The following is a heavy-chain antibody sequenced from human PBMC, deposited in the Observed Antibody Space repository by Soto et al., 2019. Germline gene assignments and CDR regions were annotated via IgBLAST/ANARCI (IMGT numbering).Heavy chain of an antibody. V-gene: IGHV2-5*02. CDR2: IYWDDDK. J-gene: IGHJ4*02. D-gene: IGHD6-13*01. CDR1: GFSLSTSGVG. Sequence: QITLKESSPTLVKPTQTLTLTCTFSGFSLSTSGVGVGWIRQPPGKALEWLALIYWDDDKRYSPSLKSRLTTTNDTSKNQVVLTMTNMDPVDTATYYCAPMLHSSSWYVHFDYWGQGTLVTVSS. CDR3: APMLHSSSWYVHFDY.